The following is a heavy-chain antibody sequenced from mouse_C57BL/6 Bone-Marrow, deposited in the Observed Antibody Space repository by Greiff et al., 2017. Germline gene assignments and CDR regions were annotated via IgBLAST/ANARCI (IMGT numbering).Heavy chain of an antibody. CDR3: TDPAWFAY. CDR2: IRLKSDNYAT. J-gene: IGHJ3*01. Sequence: EVQGVESGGGLVQPGGSMKLSCVASGFTFSNYWMNWVRQSPETGLEWVAQIRLKSDNYATHYAESVKGRFTISRDDSKSSVYLQMNNLRAEDTGIYYCTDPAWFAYWGQGTLVTVSA. CDR1: GFTFSNYW. V-gene: IGHV6-3*01.